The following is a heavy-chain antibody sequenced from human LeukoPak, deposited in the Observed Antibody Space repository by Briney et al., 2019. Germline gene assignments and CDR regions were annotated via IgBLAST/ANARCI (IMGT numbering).Heavy chain of an antibody. Sequence: SETLSLTCAVYGGSFSGYYWSWIRQTPGKGLEWIGEINHSGSTNYNPSLKSRVTISVDTSKNQFSLKLISVTAADTAVYYCARRRSSMDVWGQGTTVTVSS. J-gene: IGHJ6*02. CDR2: INHSGST. CDR1: GGSFSGYY. CDR3: ARRRSSMDV. V-gene: IGHV4-34*01.